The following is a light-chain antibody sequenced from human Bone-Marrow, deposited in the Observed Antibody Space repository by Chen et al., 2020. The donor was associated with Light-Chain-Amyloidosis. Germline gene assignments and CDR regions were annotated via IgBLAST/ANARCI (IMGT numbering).Light chain of an antibody. CDR3: QHCNSYPRA. Sequence: DIQMTQSPSTLSAPVGDRVTITCRASQSIGRWLAWYQQKPAKAPKLLISDATTLQRGVPSRFSGSGSWTGFTLTISRLQPDDFATYYCQHCNSYPRAFGQGTKVDIK. CDR1: QSIGRW. V-gene: IGKV1-5*01. J-gene: IGKJ1*01. CDR2: DAT.